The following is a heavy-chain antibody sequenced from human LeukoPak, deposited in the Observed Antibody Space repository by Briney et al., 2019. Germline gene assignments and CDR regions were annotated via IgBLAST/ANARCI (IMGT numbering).Heavy chain of an antibody. Sequence: ASVKVSCKASGYTFTSYDINWVRQATGQGLEWMGWMNPNSGNTGYAQKFQGRVIITRNTSISTAYMELSSLRSEDTAVYYCAREHPGSWYVGYYYYMDVWGKGTTVTVSS. D-gene: IGHD6-13*01. V-gene: IGHV1-8*03. CDR1: GYTFTSYD. CDR2: MNPNSGNT. J-gene: IGHJ6*03. CDR3: AREHPGSWYVGYYYYMDV.